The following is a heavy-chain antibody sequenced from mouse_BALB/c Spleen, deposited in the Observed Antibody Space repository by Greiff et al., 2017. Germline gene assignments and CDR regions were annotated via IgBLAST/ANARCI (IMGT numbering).Heavy chain of an antibody. CDR1: GFNIKDTY. V-gene: IGHV14-3*02. J-gene: IGHJ2*01. CDR3: ARGGKIDY. D-gene: IGHD2-1*01. Sequence: EVKLQESGAELVKPGASVKLSCTASGFNIKDTYMHWVKQRPEQGLEWIGRIDPANGNTKYDPKFQGKATITADTSANTAYLQLSSLTSEDTACYYWARGGKIDYWGQGTTLTVSS. CDR2: IDPANGNT.